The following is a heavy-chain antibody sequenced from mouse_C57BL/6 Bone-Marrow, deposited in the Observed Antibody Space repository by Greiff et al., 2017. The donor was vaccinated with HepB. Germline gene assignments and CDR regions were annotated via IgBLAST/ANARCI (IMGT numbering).Heavy chain of an antibody. D-gene: IGHD1-1*01. CDR3: ARKIDYGSSYPVDV. V-gene: IGHV3-8*01. Sequence: EVKLVESGPGLAKPSQTLSLPCSVTGYSITSDYWNWIRKFPGNTLEYMGYISYSGSTYYNPSLNSRISITRDTAKNQYYLQLNSVTTEDTATYYCARKIDYGSSYPVDVWGTGTTVTVSS. J-gene: IGHJ1*03. CDR1: GYSITSDY. CDR2: ISYSGST.